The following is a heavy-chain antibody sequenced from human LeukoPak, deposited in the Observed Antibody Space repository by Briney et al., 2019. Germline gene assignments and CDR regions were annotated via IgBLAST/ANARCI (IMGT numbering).Heavy chain of an antibody. CDR3: ARDAPPRSGYDWFDP. Sequence: GSLRHSCAASGFSSSSYSINWVCHAPGERLECVSSISSSSSYIYYADSVKGRFTISRDNAKNSLYLQMNSLRAEDTAVYYCARDAPPRSGYDWFDPWGQGTLITVSS. CDR1: GFSSSSYS. CDR2: ISSSSSYI. V-gene: IGHV3-21*01. D-gene: IGHD5-12*01. J-gene: IGHJ5*02.